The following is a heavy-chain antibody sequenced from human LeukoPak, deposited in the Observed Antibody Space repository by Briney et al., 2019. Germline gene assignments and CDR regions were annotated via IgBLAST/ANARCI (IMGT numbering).Heavy chain of an antibody. J-gene: IGHJ5*02. CDR2: IYTSGST. Sequence: PSETLSLTCTVSGGSISSGSYYWSWIRQPAGKGLEWIGRIYTSGSTNYNPSLKSRVTISVDTSKNQFSLKLSSVTAADTAVYYCARGFGYNNWFDPWGQGTLVTVSS. CDR3: ARGFGYNNWFDP. V-gene: IGHV4-61*02. CDR1: GGSISSGSYY. D-gene: IGHD5-18*01.